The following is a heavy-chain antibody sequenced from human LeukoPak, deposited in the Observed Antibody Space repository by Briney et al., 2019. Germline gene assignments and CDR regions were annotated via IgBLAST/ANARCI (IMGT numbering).Heavy chain of an antibody. V-gene: IGHV4-38-2*02. CDR2: IYRSGST. Sequence: SEPLSLTCSGSNYSISNSPYWGWLRQPPGKGLEWIGSIYRSGSTFYNPSLKSRVTISLDTSKNQFSLKLSSVTAADTAAYFCARGTYGYYMDVWGKGTTVTVSS. D-gene: IGHD4-17*01. CDR1: NYSISNSPY. CDR3: ARGTYGYYMDV. J-gene: IGHJ6*03.